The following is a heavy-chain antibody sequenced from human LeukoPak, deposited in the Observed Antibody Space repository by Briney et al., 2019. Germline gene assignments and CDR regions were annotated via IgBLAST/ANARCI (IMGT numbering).Heavy chain of an antibody. CDR2: INYSGSS. Sequence: SETLSLTCTVSGDSISSYYWSWIRQPPGKGLEWIGYINYSGSSNYNPSLKSRVTISVDKNQFSLKLSSVTAADTAVYYCARSMRGQIYYFDYWGQGTLVTVSS. CDR3: ARSMRGQIYYFDY. D-gene: IGHD2/OR15-2a*01. J-gene: IGHJ4*02. CDR1: GDSISSYY. V-gene: IGHV4-59*01.